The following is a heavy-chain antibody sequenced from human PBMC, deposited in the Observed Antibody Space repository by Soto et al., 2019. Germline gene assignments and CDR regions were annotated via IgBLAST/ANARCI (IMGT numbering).Heavy chain of an antibody. V-gene: IGHV5-51*01. J-gene: IGHJ4*02. D-gene: IGHD3-22*01. CDR1: RDIFTKNI. CDR2: TNPGVSET. CDR3: ARLDSGGFYYVVY. Sequence: KVSCKTSRDIFTKNIFHWVRQMPGKGLEWMGITNPGVSETRYTPSFQGQVTISADKSINTAYLQWSSLKASDTAVYYCARLDSGGFYYVVYWGQGTLVTVSS.